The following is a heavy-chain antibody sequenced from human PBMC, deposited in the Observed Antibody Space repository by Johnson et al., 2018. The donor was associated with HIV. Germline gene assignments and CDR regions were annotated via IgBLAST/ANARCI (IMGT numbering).Heavy chain of an antibody. J-gene: IGHJ3*02. Sequence: QVQLVESGGGVVQPGRSLRLSCAASGFTFDDYGMHWVRQAPGKGLEWVAFIWHDGRDVYYADSVKGRFTVSIDNSKNAVYLQMNSLGAGDTAVYYCAKDQHGPLVPTVMRDDAFDIWGQGTMVTVSS. CDR1: GFTFDDYG. V-gene: IGHV3-33*03. CDR3: AKDQHGPLVPTVMRDDAFDI. D-gene: IGHD5-12*01. CDR2: IWHDGRDV.